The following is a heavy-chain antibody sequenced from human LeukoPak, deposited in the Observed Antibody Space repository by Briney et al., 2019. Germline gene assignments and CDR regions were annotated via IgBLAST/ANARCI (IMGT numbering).Heavy chain of an antibody. J-gene: IGHJ4*02. CDR2: IKSDGDGSDT. D-gene: IGHD5-24*01. CDR3: GRDQLGDGYIIDY. Sequence: GRSLRLSCAASGFSLSDYWMHWVSQAPGKGLVWVSRIKSDGDGSDTMHADSVKGRFTISRDNAKNTLYLQMNSLRAEDTAVYYCGRDQLGDGYIIDYWGQGTPVTVSS. CDR1: GFSLSDYW. V-gene: IGHV3-74*03.